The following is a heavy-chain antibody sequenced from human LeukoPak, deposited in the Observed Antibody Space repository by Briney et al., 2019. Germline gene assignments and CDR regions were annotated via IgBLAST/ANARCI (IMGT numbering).Heavy chain of an antibody. CDR3: ATPYTSGWSLYFDN. J-gene: IGHJ4*02. V-gene: IGHV3-23*01. D-gene: IGHD6-19*01. CDR2: VSGSGDST. Sequence: PGGSLRLSCAVSGFTFSSYAMSWVRQAPGKGLEWVSGVSGSGDSTYYADSVKGRFTISRDNSRNTLYLQMNGLRAEETAMYYCATPYTSGWSLYFDNWGQGTLVTVSS. CDR1: GFTFSSYA.